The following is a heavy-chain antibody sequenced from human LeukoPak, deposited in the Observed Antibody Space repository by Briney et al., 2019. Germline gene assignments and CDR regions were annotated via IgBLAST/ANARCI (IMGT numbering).Heavy chain of an antibody. J-gene: IGHJ3*02. V-gene: IGHV3-53*01. CDR3: ARDPNYGAFDI. CDR1: GFTVSSNY. CDR2: IYSGGST. Sequence: PGGSLRLSCAASGFTVSSNYMSWVRQAPGKGLEWVSVIYSGGSTYYADSVKGRFTISRDNSKNTLYLQMNSLRAEDTAVYYCARDPNYGAFDIWAKGQWSPSLQ. D-gene: IGHD4-17*01.